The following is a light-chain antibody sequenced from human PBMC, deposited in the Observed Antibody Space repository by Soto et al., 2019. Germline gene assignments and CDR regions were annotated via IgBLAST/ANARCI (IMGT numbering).Light chain of an antibody. V-gene: IGKV2-30*02. CDR3: MQGTRWPPPA. J-gene: IGKJ5*01. CDR1: QSLVHSDGNHY. Sequence: DVVMTQSPLSLPVTLGQPASISCRTSQSLVHSDGNHYLNWFQQRPGQSPRRLTYKVSNRFSGVPNRLIQSRSGTDFTLEISRVEGEYVGVYYCMQGTRWPPPAFGQGKRRVT. CDR2: KVS.